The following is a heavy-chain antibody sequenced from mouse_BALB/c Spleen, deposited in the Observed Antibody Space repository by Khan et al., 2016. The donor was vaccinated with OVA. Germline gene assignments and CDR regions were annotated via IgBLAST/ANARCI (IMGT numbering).Heavy chain of an antibody. D-gene: IGHD1-2*01. CDR2: IDPDNGDT. Sequence: VQLQQSGAELVRSGASVKLSCTGSGFNIKDYYIHWVKQRPDQGLEWIGWIDPDNGDTEFDPKFQGKATMTADTSSNTAYLQLSSLTSEVTAVYYCGYAYGEARDYWGQGTSVTVSS. J-gene: IGHJ4*01. V-gene: IGHV14-4*02. CDR1: GFNIKDYY. CDR3: GYAYGEARDY.